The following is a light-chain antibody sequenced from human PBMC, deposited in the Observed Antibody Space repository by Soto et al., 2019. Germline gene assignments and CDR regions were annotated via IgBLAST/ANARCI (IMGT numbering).Light chain of an antibody. V-gene: IGKV1-13*02. CDR1: QSIGSA. J-gene: IGKJ4*01. Sequence: AIQLTQSPSSLSASIGDRVTITCRARQSIGSALAWYQQAPGKPPKLLIFDASTLENGVPSRFSGGGSGTDFTLTISSLQPEDFATYYCLLFNTYPQAFGGGTKVEIK. CDR2: DAS. CDR3: LLFNTYPQA.